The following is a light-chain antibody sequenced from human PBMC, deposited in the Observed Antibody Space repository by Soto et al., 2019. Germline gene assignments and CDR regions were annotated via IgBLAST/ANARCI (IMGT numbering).Light chain of an antibody. CDR1: ASDIGGYTF. CDR2: DVN. Sequence: QSALTQPPSASGSPGQSVAISCTGTASDIGGYTFVSWYQQHPGKAPKLLIYDVNKRPSGVPDRFSRSKSGNTASLTVSGLQAEDEADYYCSAHGGTNPYVFGTGTKLTVL. V-gene: IGLV2-8*01. CDR3: SAHGGTNPYV. J-gene: IGLJ1*01.